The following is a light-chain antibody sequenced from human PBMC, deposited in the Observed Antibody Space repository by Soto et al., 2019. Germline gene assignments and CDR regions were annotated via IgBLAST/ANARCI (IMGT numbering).Light chain of an antibody. CDR3: QTWGTGIVV. V-gene: IGLV4-69*01. Sequence: QAVVTQSPSASASLGASVQLTCTLSSGHSSYAIAWHQQQPEKGPRYLMKLNSDGSHSKGDGIPDRFSGTSSGAERYLTISSLQSEDEADYYCQTWGTGIVVFGGGTQLTVL. CDR2: LNSDGSH. CDR1: SGHSSYA. J-gene: IGLJ2*01.